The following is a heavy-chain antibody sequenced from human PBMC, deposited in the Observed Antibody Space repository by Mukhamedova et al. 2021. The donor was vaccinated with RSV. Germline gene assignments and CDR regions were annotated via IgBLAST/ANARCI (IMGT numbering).Heavy chain of an antibody. Sequence: QAPGKGLEWVSYITSSSSTKYYADAVSGRFIISRNNTRNSLYLQINSINDEATGLYYCASGRVSSSSYTHLYYCGPGPLATVSS. CDR3: ASGRVSSSSYTHLYY. V-gene: IGHV3-48*02. CDR2: ITSSSSTK. D-gene: IGHD3-16*02. J-gene: IGHJ4*02.